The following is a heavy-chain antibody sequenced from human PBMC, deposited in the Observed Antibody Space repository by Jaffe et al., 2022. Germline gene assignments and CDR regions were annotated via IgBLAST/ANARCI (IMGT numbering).Heavy chain of an antibody. D-gene: IGHD3-10*01. CDR1: GGSISSYY. CDR3: ARVKTDMWFGELLWDY. Sequence: QVQLQESGPGLVKPSETLSLTCTVSGGSISSYYWSWIRQPPGKGLEWIGYIYYSGSTNYNPSLKSRVTISVDTSKNQFSLKLSSVTAADTAVYYCARVKTDMWFGELLWDYWGQGTLVTVSS. CDR2: IYYSGST. V-gene: IGHV4-59*01. J-gene: IGHJ4*02.